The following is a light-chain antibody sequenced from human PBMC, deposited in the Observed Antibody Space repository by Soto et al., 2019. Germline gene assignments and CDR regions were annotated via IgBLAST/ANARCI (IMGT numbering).Light chain of an antibody. V-gene: IGLV2-18*01. J-gene: IGLJ1*01. CDR1: STDFVSYNR. CDR2: EAS. Sequence: VLTQPPSVSGSPGQSVTISCTGTSTDFVSYNRVSWYQQPPGTAPKLIIYEASNRPSGVPDRFSGSKSGNTASLTISRLQAADEADYYCSLYTSENTYVFGTGTKVTVL. CDR3: SLYTSENTYV.